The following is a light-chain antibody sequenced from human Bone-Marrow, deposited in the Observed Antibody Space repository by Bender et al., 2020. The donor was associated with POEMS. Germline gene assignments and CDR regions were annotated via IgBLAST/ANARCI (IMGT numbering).Light chain of an antibody. Sequence: SYVLTQPPSVSVAPGQTASIACGGETIGTESVNWYQQKPGQAPVLVAYHDDFRPSGIPERFSGSNSDNTATLTISRVEAGDEADYYCQVWDKSGDQWVFGGGTKLTVL. V-gene: IGLV3-21*02. CDR1: TIGTES. J-gene: IGLJ3*02. CDR3: QVWDKSGDQWV. CDR2: HDD.